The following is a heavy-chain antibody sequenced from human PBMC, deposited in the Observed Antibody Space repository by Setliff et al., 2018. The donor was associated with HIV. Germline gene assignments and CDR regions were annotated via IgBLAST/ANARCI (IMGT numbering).Heavy chain of an antibody. J-gene: IGHJ4*02. Sequence: ASVKVSCKASGYTFTGYHMPWVRQAPGQGLEWMGWINPNSGGTNYAQKFQGRVTMTWDTSTSTGYMEVYRLRSDDTAVYFCARSCRSSGYCHFDYWGQGTLVTVSS. CDR3: ARSCRSSGYCHFDY. D-gene: IGHD3-22*01. CDR1: GYTFTGYH. CDR2: INPNSGGT. V-gene: IGHV1-2*02.